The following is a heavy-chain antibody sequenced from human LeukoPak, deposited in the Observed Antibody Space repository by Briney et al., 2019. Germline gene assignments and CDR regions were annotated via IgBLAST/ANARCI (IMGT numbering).Heavy chain of an antibody. CDR3: ARDQEAYCSSTSCYEYSYYMDV. V-gene: IGHV4-61*02. CDR2: IYTSGST. D-gene: IGHD2-2*01. Sequence: PSETLSLTCTVSGGSISSGSYYWSWIRQPAGKGLEWIGRIYTSGSTNYNPSLKSRVTISVDTSKNQFSLKLRSVTAADTAVYYCARDQEAYCSSTSCYEYSYYMDVWGKGTTVTISS. J-gene: IGHJ6*03. CDR1: GGSISSGSYY.